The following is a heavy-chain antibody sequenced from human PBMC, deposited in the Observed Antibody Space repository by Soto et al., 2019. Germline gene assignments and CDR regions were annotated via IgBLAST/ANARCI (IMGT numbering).Heavy chain of an antibody. CDR3: ARDPDIFDY. CDR2: ISGYNGNK. Sequence: QVQLVQSGAEVKKPGASVKVSCKASGYTFTSYVISWVRQAPGQGLEWMGWISGYNGNKKYAQKLKGRVTMTTDTSTSTDYMELRSLRSDDTAVYYCARDPDIFDYWGQGTRVTVSS. V-gene: IGHV1-18*01. CDR1: GYTFTSYV. D-gene: IGHD2-15*01. J-gene: IGHJ4*02.